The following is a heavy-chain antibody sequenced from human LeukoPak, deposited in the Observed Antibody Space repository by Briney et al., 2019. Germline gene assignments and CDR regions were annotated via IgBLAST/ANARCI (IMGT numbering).Heavy chain of an antibody. CDR2: ISYDGSNK. V-gene: IGHV3-30*04. Sequence: GGSLRLSCAASGFTFSSYAMHWVRQAPGKGLEWVAVISYDGSNKYYADSVKGRFTISRDNSKNTLYLQMNSLRAEDTAVYYCASSYRYYDSSGYYPGAFDIWGQGTMVTVSS. D-gene: IGHD3-22*01. CDR3: ASSYRYYDSSGYYPGAFDI. CDR1: GFTFSSYA. J-gene: IGHJ3*02.